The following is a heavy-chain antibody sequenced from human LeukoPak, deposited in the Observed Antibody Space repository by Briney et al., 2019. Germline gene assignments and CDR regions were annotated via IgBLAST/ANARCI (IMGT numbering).Heavy chain of an antibody. D-gene: IGHD3-22*01. J-gene: IGHJ4*02. CDR2: INHSGST. V-gene: IGHV4-34*01. CDR3: ARDHYYDSSGCYFDY. CDR1: GGSFSGYY. Sequence: PSETLSLTCAVYGGSFSGYYWSWIRQPPGKGLEWVGEINHSGSTNYNPSLKSRATISVGTSKNQFSLKLSSVTAADTAVYYRARDHYYDSSGCYFDYWGQGTLVTVSS.